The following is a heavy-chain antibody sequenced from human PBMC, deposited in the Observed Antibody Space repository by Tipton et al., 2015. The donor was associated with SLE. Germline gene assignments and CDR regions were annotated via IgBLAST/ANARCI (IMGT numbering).Heavy chain of an antibody. V-gene: IGHV1-8*01. J-gene: IGHJ4*02. CDR3: ARCGSAPCKLDY. Sequence: QLVQSGGEVKKPGASVKVSCKASGYIFASYDINWVRQATGQGLEWMGWMNPDNGDTGYAQKFQGRVTMTRSSSISTAYMELSSLNSEDTAVYYCARCGSAPCKLDYWGQGTLVTVSS. CDR1: GYIFASYD. D-gene: IGHD2/OR15-2a*01. CDR2: MNPDNGDT.